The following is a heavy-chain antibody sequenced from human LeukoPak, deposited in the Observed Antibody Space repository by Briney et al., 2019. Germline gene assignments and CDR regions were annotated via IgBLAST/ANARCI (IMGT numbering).Heavy chain of an antibody. D-gene: IGHD5-18*01. Sequence: GRSLRLSCAASGLTFSSYAMHWVRQAPGKGLEWVAVISYDGSNKYYADSVKGRFTISRDNSKNTLYLQMNSLRAEDTAVYYCARDRGYSYGYFDYWGPGTLVTVSS. J-gene: IGHJ4*02. CDR3: ARDRGYSYGYFDY. CDR2: ISYDGSNK. V-gene: IGHV3-30-3*01. CDR1: GLTFSSYA.